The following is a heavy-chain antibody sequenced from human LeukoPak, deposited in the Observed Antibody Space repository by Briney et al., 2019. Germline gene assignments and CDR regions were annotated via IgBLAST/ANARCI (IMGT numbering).Heavy chain of an antibody. Sequence: ASVKVSCKASGYTFTGYYMHWVRQAPGQGLEWMGWINPNSGGTNYAQKFQGRVTMTRDTSISTAYMELSRLRSDDTAVYYCARDHVRAYYDRGYWGQGTLVTVSS. V-gene: IGHV1-2*02. CDR3: ARDHVRAYYDRGY. CDR2: INPNSGGT. CDR1: GYTFTGYY. J-gene: IGHJ4*02. D-gene: IGHD3-22*01.